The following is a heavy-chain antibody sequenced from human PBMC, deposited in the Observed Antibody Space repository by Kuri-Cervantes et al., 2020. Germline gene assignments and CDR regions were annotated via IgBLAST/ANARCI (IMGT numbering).Heavy chain of an antibody. CDR1: GFTFSSYG. CDR2: ISSSSSYI. V-gene: IGHV3-21*01. CDR3: ARDRGDDWALVRH. D-gene: IGHD3-9*01. Sequence: GESLKISCAASGFTFSSYGMHWVRQAPGKGLEWVSSISSSSSYIYYADSVKGRFTISRDNTKNSLYLQMNSLRAEDTAVYYCARDRGDDWALVRHWGQGTLVTVSS. J-gene: IGHJ4*02.